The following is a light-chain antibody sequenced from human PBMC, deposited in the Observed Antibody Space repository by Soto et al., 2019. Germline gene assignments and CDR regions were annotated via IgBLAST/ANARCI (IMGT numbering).Light chain of an antibody. V-gene: IGLV1-44*01. CDR2: SNN. Sequence: QSVLTQPPSASGTPRQRVTISCSGSSSNIGSKTVNWYQQLPGTAPKVLIYSNNQRPIGVPDRFSGSKSGTSAALAISGLQSEDEADYYCAAWDDSLNGYVFGTGTKLTVL. CDR3: AAWDDSLNGYV. J-gene: IGLJ1*01. CDR1: SSNIGSKT.